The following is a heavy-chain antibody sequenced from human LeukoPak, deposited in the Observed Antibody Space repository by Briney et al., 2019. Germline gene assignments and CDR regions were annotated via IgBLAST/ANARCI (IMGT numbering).Heavy chain of an antibody. CDR1: GASINSYH. J-gene: IGHJ5*02. Sequence: SETLSLTCTVSGASINSYHWSWIRQPPGKALEWIGYSSYTGSPKYTPSLKSRVIMSKDTSKNQISLKLSAVTAADTAVYYCARGDGYSPGFDTWGQGTQVTVSP. CDR2: SSYTGSP. V-gene: IGHV4-59*01. CDR3: ARGDGYSPGFDT. D-gene: IGHD5-24*01.